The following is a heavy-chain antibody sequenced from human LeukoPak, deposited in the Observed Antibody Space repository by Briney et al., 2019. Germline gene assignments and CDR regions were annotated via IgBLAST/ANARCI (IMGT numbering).Heavy chain of an antibody. Sequence: GASVKVSCKASGYTFTCYDINWVRQATGQGLEWMGWMNPNSGNTGYAQKFQGRVTMTRNTSISTAYMELSSLRSEDTAVYYCASAYLGGDLYYFDYWGQGTLVTVSS. D-gene: IGHD2-21*02. J-gene: IGHJ4*02. CDR2: MNPNSGNT. CDR1: GYTFTCYD. V-gene: IGHV1-8*01. CDR3: ASAYLGGDLYYFDY.